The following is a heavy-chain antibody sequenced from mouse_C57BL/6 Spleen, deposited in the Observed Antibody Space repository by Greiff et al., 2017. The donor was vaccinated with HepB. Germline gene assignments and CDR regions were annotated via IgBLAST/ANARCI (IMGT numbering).Heavy chain of an antibody. Sequence: VQLQQSGPELVKPGASVKISCKASGYSFTGYYMNWVKQSPEKSLEWIGEFNPSTGGTTYNQKFKAKATLTVDKSSSTAYMQLKSLTSEDSAVYYCARTPSITTVVVDYWGQGTTLTVSS. CDR1: GYSFTGYY. V-gene: IGHV1-42*01. CDR3: ARTPSITTVVVDY. CDR2: FNPSTGGT. J-gene: IGHJ2*01. D-gene: IGHD1-1*01.